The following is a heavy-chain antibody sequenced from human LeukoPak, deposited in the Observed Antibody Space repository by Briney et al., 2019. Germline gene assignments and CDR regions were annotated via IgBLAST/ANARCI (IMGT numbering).Heavy chain of an antibody. V-gene: IGHV3-30*03. CDR3: VRDFIGGHNDY. D-gene: IGHD3-16*01. CDR1: GFTFSSYG. CDR2: ISYDGSNK. J-gene: IGHJ4*02. Sequence: GRSLRLSCAASGFTFSSYGMHWVRQAPGKGLEWVAVISYDGSNKYYADSVKGRFTISRDNSKNTLYLQMSSLRDEDTAVYYCVRDFIGGHNDYWGQGTLVTVSS.